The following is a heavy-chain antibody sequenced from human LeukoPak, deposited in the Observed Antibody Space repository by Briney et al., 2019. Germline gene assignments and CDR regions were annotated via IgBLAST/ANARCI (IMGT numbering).Heavy chain of an antibody. J-gene: IGHJ4*02. Sequence: SQTLSLTCTVSGGSISSGGYYWSWIRQPPVKGLGWVGYIYHSGSTYYTPYLPSRVTISVDRSTSKFSLKLSSVTAADTVVYYCARPLSGRADFDYWGQGTLVTVSS. CDR1: GGSISSGGYY. D-gene: IGHD2-15*01. V-gene: IGHV4-30-2*02. CDR3: ARPLSGRADFDY. CDR2: IYHSGST.